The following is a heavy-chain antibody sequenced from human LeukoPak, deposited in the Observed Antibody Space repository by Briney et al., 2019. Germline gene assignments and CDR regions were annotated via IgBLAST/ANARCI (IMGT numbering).Heavy chain of an antibody. CDR1: GFTFSSYG. V-gene: IGHV3-30*18. CDR3: AKLENSGSPPAFDY. Sequence: PGGSLRLSCAASGFTFSSYGMHWVRQAPGKGLEWVAVISYDGSNKYYADSVKGRFTISRDNSKSTLYLQMNSLRAEDTAVYYCAKLENSGSPPAFDYWGQGTLVTVSS. D-gene: IGHD1-26*01. CDR2: ISYDGSNK. J-gene: IGHJ4*02.